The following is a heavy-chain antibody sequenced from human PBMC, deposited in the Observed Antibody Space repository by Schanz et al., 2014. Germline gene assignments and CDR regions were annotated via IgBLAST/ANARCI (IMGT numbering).Heavy chain of an antibody. D-gene: IGHD4-17*01. V-gene: IGHV3-23*01. CDR3: ARSPGDFPGWFDS. CDR2: INGNGGIT. Sequence: EAQLLESGGGLVQPGGSLRLSCAASGFNFKAYAMSWVRQAPGKGLEWVSAINGNGGITYYADPVKGRFTISRDNAKNSLYLQMNSLRVEDTAVYYCARSPGDFPGWFDSWGQGTLVTVSS. CDR1: GFNFKAYA. J-gene: IGHJ5*01.